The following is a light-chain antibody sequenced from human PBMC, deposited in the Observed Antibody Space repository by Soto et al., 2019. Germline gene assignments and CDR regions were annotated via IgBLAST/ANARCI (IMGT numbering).Light chain of an antibody. V-gene: IGKV1-5*01. CDR2: DAS. Sequence: DIQMTQSPSTLSASVGDRVTITCRASQSISSWLAWYQQKPGKAPKLLIYDASSLESGVPSRFSGSGSGTEITLTISSLQPEDFATYYCLQHNTYPITFGQGTRLEIK. CDR3: LQHNTYPIT. J-gene: IGKJ5*01. CDR1: QSISSW.